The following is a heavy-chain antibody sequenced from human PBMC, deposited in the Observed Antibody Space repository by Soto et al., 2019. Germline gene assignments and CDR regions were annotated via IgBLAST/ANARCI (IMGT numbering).Heavy chain of an antibody. CDR3: ASRKFSGYDFAFDI. Sequence: ASVKVSCKVSGYTLTELSMHWVRQAPGKGLEWMGGFDPEDGETIYAQKFQGRVTMTEDTSTDTAYMELSSLRSEDTAVYYCASRKFSGYDFAFDIWGQGTMVTVSS. D-gene: IGHD5-12*01. J-gene: IGHJ3*02. CDR1: GYTLTELS. V-gene: IGHV1-24*01. CDR2: FDPEDGET.